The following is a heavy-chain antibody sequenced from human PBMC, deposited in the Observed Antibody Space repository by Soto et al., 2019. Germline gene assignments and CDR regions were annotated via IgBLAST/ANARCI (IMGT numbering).Heavy chain of an antibody. CDR1: GDSISGHF. V-gene: IGHV4-4*07. J-gene: IGHJ5*02. CDR2: IHSTGVT. CDR3: TRAAGPPWFDL. Sequence: PSETLSLTCTVSGDSISGHFWSWIRQPAGKGLEWVGRIHSTGVTSYNPSLKSRVTMSVDTSNNQFSLNLRSVTAADTAVYYCTRAAGPPWFDLWGQGTQVTVSS.